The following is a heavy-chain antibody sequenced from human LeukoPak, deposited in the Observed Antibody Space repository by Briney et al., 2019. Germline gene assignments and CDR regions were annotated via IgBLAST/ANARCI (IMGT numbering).Heavy chain of an antibody. Sequence: PSETLSLTCTVSGGSITSYYWSWIRQPPGKGLEWIGYIYYSGSTNYNPSLKSRVTISVDTSKNQFSLQLSSVTAADTAVYYCARRKYSSSLGVAFDIWGQGTMVTVSS. CDR2: IYYSGST. D-gene: IGHD6-13*01. CDR1: GGSITSYY. J-gene: IGHJ3*02. CDR3: ARRKYSSSLGVAFDI. V-gene: IGHV4-59*01.